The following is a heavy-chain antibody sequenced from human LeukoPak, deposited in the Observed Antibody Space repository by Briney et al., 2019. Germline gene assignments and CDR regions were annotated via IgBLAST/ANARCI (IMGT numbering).Heavy chain of an antibody. Sequence: GGSLRLSCSASGFTFSSYVMHWVRQAPGKGLEYASGISGDGASTYFADSVKGRFTISRDNSKNTLYVQMTSLRAEDTAVYYCVYQVQGVVEWGQGTLVTVSS. CDR1: GFTFSSYV. V-gene: IGHV3-64*05. J-gene: IGHJ4*02. CDR3: VYQVQGVVE. CDR2: ISGDGAST. D-gene: IGHD2-15*01.